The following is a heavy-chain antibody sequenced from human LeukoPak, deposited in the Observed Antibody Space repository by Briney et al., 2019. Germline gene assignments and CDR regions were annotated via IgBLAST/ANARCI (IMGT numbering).Heavy chain of an antibody. D-gene: IGHD4-23*01. J-gene: IGHJ3*02. V-gene: IGHV4-39*07. CDR2: IYYSGNT. CDR3: ARADAVVTFSAFDI. Sequence: SETLSLTCTVSGGSISSSSYYWGWIRQPPGKGLEWIGSIYYSGNTYYNPSLESRVTVSVDTSMNQFSLKLSSVTAADTAVYYCARADAVVTFSAFDIWGQGTMVTVSS. CDR1: GGSISSSSYY.